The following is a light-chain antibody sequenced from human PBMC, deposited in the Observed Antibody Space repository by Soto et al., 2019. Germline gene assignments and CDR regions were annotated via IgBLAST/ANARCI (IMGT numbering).Light chain of an antibody. Sequence: QSVLTQPHSASGTPGQRLTISCSGSSSNIGTSSVHWFQQLPGTAPKLLISTTNQWPSGVPERFSGSKSGTSASLAISGLQSEDEADYYCAAWDDSLNGHVFGTGTKVTVL. CDR3: AAWDDSLNGHV. CDR1: SSNIGTSS. CDR2: TTN. V-gene: IGLV1-44*01. J-gene: IGLJ1*01.